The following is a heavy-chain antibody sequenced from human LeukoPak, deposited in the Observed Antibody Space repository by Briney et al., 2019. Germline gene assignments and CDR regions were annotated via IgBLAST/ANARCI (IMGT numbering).Heavy chain of an antibody. D-gene: IGHD2-15*01. Sequence: GGSLRLSCEVSGLTFSNVWMHWVRQAPGQGLVWVSRISSAGSTVYADPVKGRFTISRDNAKNMLYLQMNSLRAEDTAVYYCASFRGTDNWGRGTMVTVSS. J-gene: IGHJ3*01. CDR1: GLTFSNVW. V-gene: IGHV3-74*01. CDR2: ISSAGST. CDR3: ASFRGTDN.